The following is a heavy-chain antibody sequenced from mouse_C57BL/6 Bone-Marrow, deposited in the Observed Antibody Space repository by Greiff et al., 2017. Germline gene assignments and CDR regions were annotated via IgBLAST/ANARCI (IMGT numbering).Heavy chain of an antibody. CDR3: AVYGSRNWYFDV. D-gene: IGHD1-1*01. Sequence: EVMLVESGGGLVKPGGSLKLSCAASGFTFSDYGMHWVRQAPEKGLEWVAYISSGSSTIYYADTVKGRFTISRDNAKNTLFLQMTRLRSEDTAMYYCAVYGSRNWYFDVWGTGTTVTVSS. CDR2: ISSGSSTI. V-gene: IGHV5-17*01. CDR1: GFTFSDYG. J-gene: IGHJ1*03.